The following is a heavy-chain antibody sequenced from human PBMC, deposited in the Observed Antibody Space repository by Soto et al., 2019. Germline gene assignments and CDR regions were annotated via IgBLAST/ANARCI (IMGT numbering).Heavy chain of an antibody. D-gene: IGHD6-13*01. CDR2: INHSGST. J-gene: IGHJ4*02. CDR3: ARGRPAAAVASQDRDFDY. Sequence: SETLSLTCAVYGGSFSGYYWGWIRQPPGKGLEWIGEINHSGSTNYNPSLKSRVTISVDTSKNQFSLKLSSVTAADTAVYYCARGRPAAAVASQDRDFDYWGQGTLVTVSS. V-gene: IGHV4-34*01. CDR1: GGSFSGYY.